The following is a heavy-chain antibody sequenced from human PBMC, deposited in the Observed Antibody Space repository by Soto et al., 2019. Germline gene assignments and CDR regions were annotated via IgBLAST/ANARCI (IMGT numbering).Heavy chain of an antibody. CDR1: AYTFTDYY. CDR3: ARGSSLGLEY. V-gene: IGHV1-46*01. J-gene: IGHJ4*02. CDR2: INPSGGTT. D-gene: IGHD7-27*01. Sequence: GAAVKVSCKASAYTFTDYYMHWVRQAPGQGLEWMGLINPSGGTTTYLQKFQGRVTMTRDTSTSTAYMDLSNLRSEDTAVYYCARGSSLGLEYWGQGTLVTVS.